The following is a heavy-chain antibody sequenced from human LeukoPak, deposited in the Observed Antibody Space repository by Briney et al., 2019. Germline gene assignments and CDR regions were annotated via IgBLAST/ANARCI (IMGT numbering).Heavy chain of an antibody. CDR3: AKLGGQEVHNYYVAV. D-gene: IGHD3-16*01. CDR2: IIDNGYIT. J-gene: IGHJ6*03. CDR1: GFTFISDA. Sequence: GGSLRLSCAASGFTFISDAVSWVRQAPGKWLEWVSCIIDNGYITYYANSVRGRFTISRDNSKNTLFLQMNSLGAEDTAVYYCAKLGGQEVHNYYVAVWGKGTTVAVSS. V-gene: IGHV3-23*01.